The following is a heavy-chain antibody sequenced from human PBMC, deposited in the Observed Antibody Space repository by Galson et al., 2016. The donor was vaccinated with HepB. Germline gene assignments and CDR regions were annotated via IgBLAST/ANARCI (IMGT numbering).Heavy chain of an antibody. CDR2: IWYDGSNK. Sequence: SLRLSCAASGFTLSTYGMHWVRQGPGKGLEWVAVIWYDGSNKYYADSVKGRFTISRDSSKNALYLQMNSLRAEDTAVYYCARDEIIGTTGDYWGQGTLVTVSS. V-gene: IGHV3-33*01. J-gene: IGHJ4*02. CDR3: ARDEIIGTTGDY. CDR1: GFTLSTYG. D-gene: IGHD1-7*01.